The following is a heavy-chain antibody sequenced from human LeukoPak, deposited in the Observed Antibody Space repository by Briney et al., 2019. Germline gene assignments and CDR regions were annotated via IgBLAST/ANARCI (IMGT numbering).Heavy chain of an antibody. V-gene: IGHV3-23*01. J-gene: IGHJ4*02. CDR3: AKEWGTYYDFWSGYYQSEQFDY. CDR1: GFTFSSYA. D-gene: IGHD3-3*01. CDR2: ISGSGGST. Sequence: GGSLRLSCAASGFTFSSYAMSWVRQAPGKGLEWVSAISGSGGSTYYADSVKGRFTISRDNSKNTLYLQMNSLRAEDTAVYYCAKEWGTYYDFWSGYYQSEQFDYWGQGTLVTVSS.